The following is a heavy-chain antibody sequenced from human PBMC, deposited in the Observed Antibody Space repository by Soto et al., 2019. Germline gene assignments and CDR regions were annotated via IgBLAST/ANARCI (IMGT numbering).Heavy chain of an antibody. CDR1: GGSVSSGEYY. Sequence: SETLSLTCTVSGGSVSSGEYYWSWIRQPPGKGLEWIGYIYYSGSTYYNPSLKSRVTISVDTSKNQFSLKLSSVTAADTAVYYCARDPLYDYIWGSYRYFDYRGQGTLVTVSS. V-gene: IGHV4-30-4*01. CDR3: ARDPLYDYIWGSYRYFDY. J-gene: IGHJ4*02. CDR2: IYYSGST. D-gene: IGHD3-16*02.